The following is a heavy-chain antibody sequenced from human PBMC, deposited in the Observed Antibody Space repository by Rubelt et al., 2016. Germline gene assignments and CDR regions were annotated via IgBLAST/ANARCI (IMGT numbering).Heavy chain of an antibody. CDR2: ISGSGGST. Sequence: GSGGGLVQPGGSLRLSCAASGFTFSSYAMSWVRQAPGKGLEWVSAISGSGGSTYYADSVKGRFTISRDNSKNTLYLQMNSLRAEDTAVYYCARLYGSGSYYRPHFDYWGQGTLVTVSS. CDR1: GFTFSSYA. V-gene: IGHV3-23*01. CDR3: ARLYGSGSYYRPHFDY. J-gene: IGHJ4*02. D-gene: IGHD3-10*01.